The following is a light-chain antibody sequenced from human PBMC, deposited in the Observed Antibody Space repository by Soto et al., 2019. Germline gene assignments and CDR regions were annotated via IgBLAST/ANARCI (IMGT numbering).Light chain of an antibody. J-gene: IGKJ1*01. CDR1: QSFSSSS. Sequence: EIVLTQSPSTLSLSPGERATLSCRASQSFSSSSLAWYQQKPGQAPRLLIYSASRRDTGIPDRFIGSGSGTDFTLTIRRLEPEDFAVYYCQQYGSSLTWTFGQGTKVEIK. CDR3: QQYGSSLTWT. CDR2: SAS. V-gene: IGKV3-20*01.